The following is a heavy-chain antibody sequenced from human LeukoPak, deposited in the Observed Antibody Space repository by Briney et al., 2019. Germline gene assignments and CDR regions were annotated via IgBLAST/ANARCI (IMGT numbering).Heavy chain of an antibody. Sequence: ASVKVSCKASGYTFTSYGISWVRQAPGQGLEWMGWISAYNGNTNYAQKLQGRVTMTTDTSTSTVYMELRSLRSDDTAVYYCASITVPPYYYGMDVWGQGTTVTVSS. CDR2: ISAYNGNT. J-gene: IGHJ6*02. V-gene: IGHV1-18*01. D-gene: IGHD1-14*01. CDR1: GYTFTSYG. CDR3: ASITVPPYYYGMDV.